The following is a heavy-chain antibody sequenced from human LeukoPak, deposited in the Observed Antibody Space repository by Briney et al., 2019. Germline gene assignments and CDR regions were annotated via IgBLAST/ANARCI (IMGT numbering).Heavy chain of an antibody. J-gene: IGHJ4*02. D-gene: IGHD6-19*01. CDR1: GYTFTGYY. CDR3: ASDSSGWSNFDY. CDR2: INPNSGGT. Sequence: ASVKVSCMASGYTFTGYYMHWVRQAPGQGLEWMGWINPNSGGTNYAQKFQGRVTMTRDTSISTAYMELSRLRSDDTAVYYCASDSSGWSNFDYWGQGTLVTVSS. V-gene: IGHV1-2*02.